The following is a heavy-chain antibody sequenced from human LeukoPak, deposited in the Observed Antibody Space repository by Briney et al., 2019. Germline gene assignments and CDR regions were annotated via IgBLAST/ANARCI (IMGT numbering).Heavy chain of an antibody. V-gene: IGHV4-39*01. D-gene: IGHD3-9*01. CDR2: IYYSGST. CDR3: ASYDILTGTFDY. CDR1: GGSISSSSYY. J-gene: IGHJ4*02. Sequence: SETLSLTCTVSGGSISSSSYYWGWIRQPPGKGLEWIGSIYYSGSTYYNPSLKSRVTISVDTSKNQFSLKLSSVTAADTAVYYCASYDILTGTFDYWGQGTLVTVSS.